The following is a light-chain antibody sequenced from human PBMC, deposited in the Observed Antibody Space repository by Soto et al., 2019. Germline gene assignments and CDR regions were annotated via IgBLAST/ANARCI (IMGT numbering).Light chain of an antibody. V-gene: IGKV1-33*01. Sequence: DIQMTQSPSSLSASVGDRVMITCQASQDISNYLNWYQQKPGKAPELLIYDASNLETGVPSRFSGSGSGTDFTFTISSLQPDDFATYYCQQFVNLPYTFGQGTKLDIK. J-gene: IGKJ2*01. CDR1: QDISNY. CDR2: DAS. CDR3: QQFVNLPYT.